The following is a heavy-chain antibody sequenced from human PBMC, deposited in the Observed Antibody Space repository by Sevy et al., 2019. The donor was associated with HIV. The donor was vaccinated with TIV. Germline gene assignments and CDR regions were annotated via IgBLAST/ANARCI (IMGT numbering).Heavy chain of an antibody. Sequence: GGSLRLSCTASGFTLSDYYISWIRQAPGKGLQWISYMSGSDDCGGDDPIYYADAVKGRFTISRDNAKNSLYLQMSSLRADDTAVYYCARDHVKDGKGGDYYYHAMDVWGRGTTVTVSS. CDR1: GFTLSDYY. V-gene: IGHV3-11*01. J-gene: IGHJ6*02. CDR3: ARDHVKDGKGGDYYYHAMDV. D-gene: IGHD3-16*01. CDR2: MSGSDDCGGDDPI.